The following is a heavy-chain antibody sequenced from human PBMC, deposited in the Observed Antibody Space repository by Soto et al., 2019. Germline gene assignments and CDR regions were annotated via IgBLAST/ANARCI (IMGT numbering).Heavy chain of an antibody. CDR1: GYSFTSYW. V-gene: IGHV5-10-1*01. CDR3: ARVELYYYDGSGYYYYYYGMDV. CDR2: IDPSDSYT. D-gene: IGHD3-22*01. J-gene: IGHJ6*02. Sequence: GESLKISCKGSGYSFTSYWISWVRQMPGKGLEWMGRIDPSDSYTNYSPSFQGHVTISADKSISTAYLQWSSLKASDTAMYYCARVELYYYDGSGYYYYYYGMDVWGQGTTVTVSS.